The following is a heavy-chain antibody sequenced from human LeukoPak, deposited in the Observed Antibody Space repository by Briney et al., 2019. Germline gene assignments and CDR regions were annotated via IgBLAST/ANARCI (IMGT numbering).Heavy chain of an antibody. Sequence: SETLSLTCIVSGGSISRSSYYWGWLRQPPGKGLEWIGSISDSGSTYYSPSLKSRVTISVDTSKNQFSLKLRFVTAADTAVHYCARQDIWFGELVVWGQGTTVTVSS. CDR3: ARQDIWFGELVV. CDR2: ISDSGST. D-gene: IGHD3-10*01. J-gene: IGHJ6*02. V-gene: IGHV4-39*01. CDR1: GGSISRSSYY.